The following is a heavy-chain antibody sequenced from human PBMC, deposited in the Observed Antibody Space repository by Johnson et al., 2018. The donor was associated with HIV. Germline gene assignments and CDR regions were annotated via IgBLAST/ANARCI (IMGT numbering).Heavy chain of an antibody. V-gene: IGHV3-30*04. CDR2: ISYDGSNQ. CDR3: ARGPLHYFASGLWAFDI. Sequence: QMMLVESGGGVVQPGRSLRLSCTASGFTFSNYAIHWVRQAPGKGLEWVTVISYDGSNQYYADSVKGRFTISRDNSKNTLYLQMYSLRAEDTAVYYCARGPLHYFASGLWAFDIWGQGTMVVVSS. CDR1: GFTFSNYA. J-gene: IGHJ3*02. D-gene: IGHD3-10*01.